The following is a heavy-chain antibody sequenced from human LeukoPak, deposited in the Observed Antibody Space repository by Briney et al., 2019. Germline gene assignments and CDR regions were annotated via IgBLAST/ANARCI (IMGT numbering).Heavy chain of an antibody. CDR2: LSSSGSGF. D-gene: IGHD4-23*01. Sequence: GGSLRLSCGDSGFTFRSYEMNCVRQAPGKGLEWIAYLSSSGSGFSYADSVKARFTISRDTAKNSLFLQMDGLRVDDTAVYFCARDGRGGHNDFWGQGTLITVSS. CDR1: GFTFRSYE. J-gene: IGHJ4*02. CDR3: ARDGRGGHNDF. V-gene: IGHV3-48*03.